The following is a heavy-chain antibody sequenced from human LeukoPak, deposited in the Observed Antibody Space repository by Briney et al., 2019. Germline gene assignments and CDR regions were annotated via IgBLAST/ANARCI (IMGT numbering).Heavy chain of an antibody. CDR2: IRVPDGNT. Sequence: GASVKVSCKASGYTFISYGISWVRQSPGQGLEWMGWIRVPDGNTNYAQNFQDRVAMTTDTSTSTAYMELRSLRSDDTAVYYCARVLRYDFWSAYYFDYWGQGTLVTVSS. CDR3: ARVLRYDFWSAYYFDY. V-gene: IGHV1-18*04. J-gene: IGHJ4*02. CDR1: GYTFISYG. D-gene: IGHD3-3*01.